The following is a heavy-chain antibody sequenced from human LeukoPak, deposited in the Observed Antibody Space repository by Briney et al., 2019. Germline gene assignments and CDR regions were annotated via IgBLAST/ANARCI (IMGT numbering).Heavy chain of an antibody. V-gene: IGHV4-59*01. D-gene: IGHD3-22*01. CDR3: ARATYYYDSSGYLGPLPLDS. CDR1: GGSISSYY. J-gene: IGHJ4*02. CDR2: IYYSGST. Sequence: SETLSLPCTVSGGSISSYYWIWIRQPPGKGLEWIGYIYYSGSTNYNPSLKSRVTISVDTSKNQFSLKLSSVTAADTAVYYCARATYYYDSSGYLGPLPLDSWGQGTLVTVSS.